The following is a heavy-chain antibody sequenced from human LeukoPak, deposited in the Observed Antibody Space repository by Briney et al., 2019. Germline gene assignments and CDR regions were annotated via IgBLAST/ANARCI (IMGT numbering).Heavy chain of an antibody. Sequence: GGSLRLSCAASGFTFSGPAMHWVRQASGKGLEWVGRMRSEANSYATGYAASVKGRFTISRDDSKNTAYLQMNSLKTEDTAVYYCTRQGELATIDYWGQGTLVTVSS. CDR1: GFTFSGPA. V-gene: IGHV3-73*01. CDR3: TRQGELATIDY. D-gene: IGHD5-24*01. CDR2: MRSEANSYAT. J-gene: IGHJ4*02.